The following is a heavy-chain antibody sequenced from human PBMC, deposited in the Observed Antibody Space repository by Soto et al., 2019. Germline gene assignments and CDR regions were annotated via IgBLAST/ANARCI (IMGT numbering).Heavy chain of an antibody. J-gene: IGHJ3*02. V-gene: IGHV1-69*06. Sequence: QVQLVQSGAEMKTPGSSVNVSCTLSGGAFNNYVISWVRQAPVQGLEWMGGIIPIFGTATYAQKFQGRVTIIADKSTSTAYMELSSLRSEDTAVYYCARAGPVAGNHAFDIWGQGTLVTVSS. CDR3: ARAGPVAGNHAFDI. D-gene: IGHD6-19*01. CDR2: IIPIFGTA. CDR1: GGAFNNYV.